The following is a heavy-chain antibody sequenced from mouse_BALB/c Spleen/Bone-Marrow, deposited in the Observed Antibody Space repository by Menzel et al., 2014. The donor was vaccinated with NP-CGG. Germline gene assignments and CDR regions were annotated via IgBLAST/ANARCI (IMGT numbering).Heavy chain of an antibody. V-gene: IGHV5-6*02. CDR2: ISNGGSST. Sequence: EVMLVESGGDLVKPGGSLKLSCVASGFTFSSYGMSWVRQTPDKRLEWVATISNGGSSTYYPASVKGRFTISRDNAKSTLYLQMSSLSSEDTAMYYCTRRPLQANSYFDCWGQGTTLTVSS. D-gene: IGHD3-2*02. CDR1: GFTFSSYG. J-gene: IGHJ2*01. CDR3: TRRPLQANSYFDC.